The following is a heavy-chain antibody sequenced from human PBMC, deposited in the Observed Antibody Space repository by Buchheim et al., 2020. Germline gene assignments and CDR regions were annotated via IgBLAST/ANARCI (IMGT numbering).Heavy chain of an antibody. CDR3: ARGYCSSTSCYLYYYYYGMDV. Sequence: QVQLVQSGAEVKKPGASVKVSCKASGYTFTSYDINWVRQATGQGLEWMGWMNPNSGNTGYAQKFQGRVTMTRNTSISTAYMGLSSLRSEDTAVYYCARGYCSSTSCYLYYYYYGMDVWGQGTT. V-gene: IGHV1-8*01. CDR2: MNPNSGNT. J-gene: IGHJ6*02. D-gene: IGHD2-2*01. CDR1: GYTFTSYD.